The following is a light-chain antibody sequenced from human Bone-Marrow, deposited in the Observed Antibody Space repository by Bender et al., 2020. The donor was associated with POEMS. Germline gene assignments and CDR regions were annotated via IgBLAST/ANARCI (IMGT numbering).Light chain of an antibody. CDR2: DVS. CDR3: CSYAGSSNV. J-gene: IGLJ6*01. Sequence: QSALTQPASVSGSPGQSITISCTGNSSDVGGHNYVSWYQQHPGKAPKLMIYDVSNRPSGVSNRFSGSESGNTASLTISGLQAEDEADYYCCSYAGSSNVFGSGTKVTVL. CDR1: SSDVGGHNY. V-gene: IGLV2-14*01.